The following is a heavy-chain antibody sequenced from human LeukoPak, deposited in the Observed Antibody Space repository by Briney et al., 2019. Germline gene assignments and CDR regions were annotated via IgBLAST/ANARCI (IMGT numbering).Heavy chain of an antibody. CDR2: ISAYNGNT. Sequence: ASVKVSCKASGYTFTSYYMHWVRQAPGQGLEWMGWISAYNGNTNYAQKLQGRVTMTTDTSTSTAYMELRSLRSDDTAVYYCARVNGGNGWFDPWGQGTLVTVSS. CDR1: GYTFTSYY. J-gene: IGHJ5*02. D-gene: IGHD4-23*01. V-gene: IGHV1-18*04. CDR3: ARVNGGNGWFDP.